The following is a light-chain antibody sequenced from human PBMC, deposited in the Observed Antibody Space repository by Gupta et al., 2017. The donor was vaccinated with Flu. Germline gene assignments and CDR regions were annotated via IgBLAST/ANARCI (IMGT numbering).Light chain of an antibody. Sequence: SNTISCTGINSDVGKGKLVAWDQQHPGKTHKLIIYEVNKCPANIAARFSGSKSGITASPTSAEHQAEDEADYYCCSDAGDNSVVFGGGTRLTVL. CDR1: NSDVGKGKL. J-gene: IGLJ2*01. V-gene: IGLV2-23*02. CDR2: EVN. CDR3: CSDAGDNSVV.